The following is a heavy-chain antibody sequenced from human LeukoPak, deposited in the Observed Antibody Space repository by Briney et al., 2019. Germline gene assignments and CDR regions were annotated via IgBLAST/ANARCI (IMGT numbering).Heavy chain of an antibody. V-gene: IGHV3-23*01. Sequence: GGSLGLSCAASGFTFSSYAMSWVRQAPGKGLEWVSAISGSGGSTYYADSVKGRFTISRDNSKNTLYLQMNSLRAEDTAVYYCAKVPSAHYDILTGYLDYWGQGTLVTVSS. CDR1: GFTFSSYA. J-gene: IGHJ4*02. CDR2: ISGSGGST. CDR3: AKVPSAHYDILTGYLDY. D-gene: IGHD3-9*01.